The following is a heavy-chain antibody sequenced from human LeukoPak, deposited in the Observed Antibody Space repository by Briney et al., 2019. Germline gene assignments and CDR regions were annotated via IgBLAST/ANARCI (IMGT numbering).Heavy chain of an antibody. V-gene: IGHV3-7*01. CDR2: IKQDGSEK. Sequence: GGSLRLACAASGFTFSSYWMSWVRQAPGKGLEWVANIKQDGSEKYYVDSVKGRFTISRDNAKNSLYLQMNSLRAEDTAVYYCARVNIDYGGNGLDYWGQGTLVTVSS. CDR1: GFTFSSYW. D-gene: IGHD4-23*01. CDR3: ARVNIDYGGNGLDY. J-gene: IGHJ4*02.